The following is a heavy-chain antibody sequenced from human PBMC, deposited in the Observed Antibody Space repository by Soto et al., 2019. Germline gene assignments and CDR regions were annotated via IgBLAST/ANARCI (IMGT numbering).Heavy chain of an antibody. CDR2: FYPGDSTS. D-gene: IGHD2-15*01. V-gene: IGHV5-51*01. J-gene: IGHJ3*01. Sequence: PGESLKISCKTSGYSFISYWVVWVRQLPGKGLEWMGTFYPGDSTSTYSPSFQGQVTISVDTSITTAYLQLNSLKASDTAMYYCARIIGYCRNNDCSWTFDVWGQGTMVTVSS. CDR1: GYSFISYW. CDR3: ARIIGYCRNNDCSWTFDV.